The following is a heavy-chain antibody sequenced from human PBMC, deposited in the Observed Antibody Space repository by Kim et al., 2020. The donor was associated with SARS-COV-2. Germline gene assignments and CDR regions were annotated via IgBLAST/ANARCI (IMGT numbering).Heavy chain of an antibody. Sequence: GESLQISCKGSGYSFTSYWIGWVRQMPGKGLEWMGIIYPGDSDTRYSPSFQGQVTISADKSISTAYLQWSSLKASDTAMYYCARRDRIYYDSSGGFDYWGQGTLVTVSS. CDR2: IYPGDSDT. J-gene: IGHJ4*02. V-gene: IGHV5-51*01. CDR3: ARRDRIYYDSSGGFDY. CDR1: GYSFTSYW. D-gene: IGHD3-22*01.